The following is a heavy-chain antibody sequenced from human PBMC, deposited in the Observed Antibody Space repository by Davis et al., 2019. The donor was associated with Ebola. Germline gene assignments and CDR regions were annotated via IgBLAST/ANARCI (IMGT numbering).Heavy chain of an antibody. CDR3: VRGYGGY. D-gene: IGHD5-12*01. CDR1: GFSLTTRGVT. CDR2: IYWDDDK. V-gene: IGHV2-5*02. Sequence: SGPTLVKPTQTLTLTCTFSGFSLTTRGVTVGWIRQPPGKALEWLALIYWDDDKRYSPSLKSRLTITKDTSKNQVVLTMTNMDPVDTATYYCVRGYGGYWGQGTLVTVSS. J-gene: IGHJ4*02.